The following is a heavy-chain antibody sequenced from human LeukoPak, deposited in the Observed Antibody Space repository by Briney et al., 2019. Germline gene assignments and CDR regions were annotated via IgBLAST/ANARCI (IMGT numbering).Heavy chain of an antibody. CDR2: ISASAANT. V-gene: IGHV3-23*01. D-gene: IGHD3-22*01. Sequence: PGGSLRLSCAASGFTFDDYAMTWVRQAPGKGLEWVSAISASAANTYYPDSVRGRFIVSRDNSKNTLYLQMNSLRAGDTAVYYCARGRRNYYDSSEDDAFDIWGQGTMVTVSS. CDR3: ARGRRNYYDSSEDDAFDI. CDR1: GFTFDDYA. J-gene: IGHJ3*02.